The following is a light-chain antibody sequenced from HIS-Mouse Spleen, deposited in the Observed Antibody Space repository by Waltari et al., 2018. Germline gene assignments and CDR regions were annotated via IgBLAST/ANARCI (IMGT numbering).Light chain of an antibody. CDR3: CSYAGSWV. CDR2: EGS. CDR1: SSDVGSYNL. Sequence: QSALTQPASVSGSPGQSITISCTGTSSDVGSYNLVSWYQQHPGKAPKLMIYEGSKRPSCVSNRFSGSKAGNTASLTIAGLQAEDEADYYCCSYAGSWVFGGGTKLTVL. J-gene: IGLJ3*02. V-gene: IGLV2-23*01.